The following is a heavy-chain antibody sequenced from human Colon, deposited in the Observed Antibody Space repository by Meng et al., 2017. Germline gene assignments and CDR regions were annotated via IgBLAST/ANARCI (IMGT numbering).Heavy chain of an antibody. D-gene: IGHD4/OR15-4a*01. Sequence: ASVKVSCKASGYTFTGYYMHWVRQAPGQGLEWMGRINPNSGGTNYAQKFQGRVTMTRDTSISTAYMELSRLRSDDTAGYYCARDVWWTDDAFAIWGQGTMVTVSS. J-gene: IGHJ3*02. V-gene: IGHV1-2*06. CDR1: GYTFTGYY. CDR2: INPNSGGT. CDR3: ARDVWWTDDAFAI.